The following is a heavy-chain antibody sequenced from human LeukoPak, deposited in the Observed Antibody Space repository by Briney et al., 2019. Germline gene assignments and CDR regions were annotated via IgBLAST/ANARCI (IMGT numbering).Heavy chain of an antibody. J-gene: IGHJ6*03. CDR3: AKLRGSGSYTTSSAYYYYYMDV. CDR1: GFTFSSYE. V-gene: IGHV3-48*03. CDR2: ISSSGSTI. D-gene: IGHD3-10*01. Sequence: PGGSLRLSCAASGFTFSSYEMNWVRQAPGKGLEWVSYISSSGSTIYYADSVKGRFTMSRDNAKNSLYLQMNSLRAEDTAVYYCAKLRGSGSYTTSSAYYYYYMDVWGKGTTVTISS.